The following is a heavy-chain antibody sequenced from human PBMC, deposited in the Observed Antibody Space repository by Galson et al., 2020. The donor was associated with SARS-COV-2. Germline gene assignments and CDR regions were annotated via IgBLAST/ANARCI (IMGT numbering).Heavy chain of an antibody. Sequence: GESLKISCAASGFTFSSYAMHWVRQAPGKGLEWVAVISYDGSNKYYADSVKGRFTISRDNSKNTLYLQMNSLRAEDTAVYYCARGDGYNQPFDYWGQGTLVTVSS. D-gene: IGHD5-12*01. CDR3: ARGDGYNQPFDY. J-gene: IGHJ4*02. CDR1: GFTFSSYA. V-gene: IGHV3-30*04. CDR2: ISYDGSNK.